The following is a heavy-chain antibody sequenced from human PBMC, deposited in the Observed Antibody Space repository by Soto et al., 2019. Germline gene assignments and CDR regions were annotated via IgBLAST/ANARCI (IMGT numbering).Heavy chain of an antibody. CDR2: IYYSGST. Sequence: SETLSHTYTVSGGSISSYYWIWIRQPPGKGLEWIGYIYYSGSTNYNPSLKSRVTISVDTSKNQFSLKLSSVTAADTAVYYCASRDFWSGPQDYYYMDVWGKGTTVTVS. CDR1: GGSISSYY. CDR3: ASRDFWSGPQDYYYMDV. V-gene: IGHV4-59*01. J-gene: IGHJ6*03. D-gene: IGHD3-3*01.